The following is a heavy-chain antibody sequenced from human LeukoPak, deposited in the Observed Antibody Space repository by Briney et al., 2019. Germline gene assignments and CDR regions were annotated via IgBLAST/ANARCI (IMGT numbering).Heavy chain of an antibody. V-gene: IGHV3-30*02. D-gene: IGHD4-23*01. J-gene: IGHJ4*02. Sequence: GGSLRLSCAASGFTFSNYGMHWVRQAPGKGLEWVAFIWYDGSNKYYADSVKGRFTISRDNSKNTVYLQMNSLRAEDTAVYYCAKVLAVASYGAKSVFDHWGQGTLVTVSS. CDR2: IWYDGSNK. CDR1: GFTFSNYG. CDR3: AKVLAVASYGAKSVFDH.